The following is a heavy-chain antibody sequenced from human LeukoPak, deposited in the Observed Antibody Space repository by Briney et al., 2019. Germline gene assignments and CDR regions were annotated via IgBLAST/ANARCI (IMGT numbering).Heavy chain of an antibody. J-gene: IGHJ4*02. CDR3: RGYNYYGLDY. D-gene: IGHD5-24*01. Sequence: SSEALSLTCTVPGGSISSSSDYWGWIRQPPGKGLEWIGSIYYSGSTYYNPSLKSRVTISVDTSKIQFSLKLSSVTAADTGVYYCRGYNYYGLDYWGQGTLVTVSS. CDR1: GGSISSSSDY. V-gene: IGHV4-39*07. CDR2: IYYSGST.